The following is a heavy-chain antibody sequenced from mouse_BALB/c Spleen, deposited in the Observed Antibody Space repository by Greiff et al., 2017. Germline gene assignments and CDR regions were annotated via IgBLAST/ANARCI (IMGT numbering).Heavy chain of an antibody. CDR1: GYAFTSYN. CDR3: ARGDTTVVEGLDY. Sequence: EVKLVESGPELVKPGASVKVSCKASGYAFTSYNMYWVKQSHGKSLEWIGYIDPYNGGTSYNQKFKGKATLTVDKSSSTAYMHLNSLTSEDSAVYYCARGDTTVVEGLDYWGQGTTLTVSS. D-gene: IGHD1-1*01. J-gene: IGHJ2*01. CDR2: IDPYNGGT. V-gene: IGHV1S135*01.